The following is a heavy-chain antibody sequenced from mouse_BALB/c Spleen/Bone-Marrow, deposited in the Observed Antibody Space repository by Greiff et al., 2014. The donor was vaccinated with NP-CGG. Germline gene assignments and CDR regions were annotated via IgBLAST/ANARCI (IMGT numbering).Heavy chain of an antibody. V-gene: IGHV1-4*01. CDR2: INPSSGYT. CDR1: GYTFGYYT. Sequence: VKLVESGAELARPEASVKMSCKASGYTFGYYTVQWVKQRPGQGLEWIGYINPSSGYTNYNQKFKDKATLTADKSSSTAYMQLSSLTSEDSAVYYCAREVYGSWFAYWGQGTLVTVSA. D-gene: IGHD1-1*01. J-gene: IGHJ3*01. CDR3: AREVYGSWFAY.